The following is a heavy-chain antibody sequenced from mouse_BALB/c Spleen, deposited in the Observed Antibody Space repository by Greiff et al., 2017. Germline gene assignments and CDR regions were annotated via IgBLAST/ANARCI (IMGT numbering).Heavy chain of an antibody. D-gene: IGHD4-1*02. CDR2: IWTGGGT. V-gene: IGHV2-9-2*01. CDR1: GFSLTSYD. J-gene: IGHJ3*01. Sequence: QVQLQQSGPGLVAPSQSLSITCTVSGFSLTSYDISWIRQPPGKGLEWLGVIWTGGGTNYNSAFMSRLSISKDNSKSQVFLKMNSLQTDDTAIYYCERVNCEGSFAYWGQGTLVTVSA. CDR3: ERVNCEGSFAY.